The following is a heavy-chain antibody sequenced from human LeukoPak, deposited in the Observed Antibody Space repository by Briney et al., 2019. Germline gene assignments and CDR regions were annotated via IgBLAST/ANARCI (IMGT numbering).Heavy chain of an antibody. J-gene: IGHJ5*02. CDR2: IDYSGHT. CDR3: ARPLYNRWDRFDP. D-gene: IGHD3-16*01. V-gene: IGHV4-39*01. Sequence: PSETLSLTCTVSGASISSSSRADYFFWGWIRQAPGKGLEWIGSIDYSGHTYYNPSLKTRATISVDTPKNQFSMSLRSVTAADTAVYYCARPLYNRWDRFDPWGQGTLITVS. CDR1: GASISSSSRADYFF.